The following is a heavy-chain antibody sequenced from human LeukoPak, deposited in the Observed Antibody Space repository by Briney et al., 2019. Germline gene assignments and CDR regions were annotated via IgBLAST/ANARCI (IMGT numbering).Heavy chain of an antibody. CDR1: GFTFSDFY. V-gene: IGHV3-11*04. CDR2: ISTTGNTK. J-gene: IGHJ4*02. D-gene: IGHD2-2*01. CDR3: AHLRSTRLSDY. Sequence: GGSLRLSCAASGFTFSDFYMSWIRQTPEKGLEWISHISTTGNTKYYADSVIGRFSISRDNAKNSVYLQMNSLRAEDTAVYYCAHLRSTRLSDYWGQGTLVTVSS.